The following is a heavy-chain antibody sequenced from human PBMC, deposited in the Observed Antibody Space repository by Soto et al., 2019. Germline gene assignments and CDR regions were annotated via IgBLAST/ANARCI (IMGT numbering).Heavy chain of an antibody. D-gene: IGHD2-15*01. V-gene: IGHV1-69*13. Sequence: SVKVSCKASGGTFSSYAISWVRQAPGQGLEWMGGIIPIFGTANYAQKFQGRVTITADESTSTAYMELSSLRSEDTAVYYCARDQGACSGGSCYSNCYYYGMDVWGQGTTVTVSS. J-gene: IGHJ6*02. CDR2: IIPIFGTA. CDR3: ARDQGACSGGSCYSNCYYYGMDV. CDR1: GGTFSSYA.